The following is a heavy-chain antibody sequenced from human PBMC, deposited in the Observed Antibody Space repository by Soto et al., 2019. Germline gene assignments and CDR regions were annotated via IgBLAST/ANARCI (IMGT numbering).Heavy chain of an antibody. D-gene: IGHD2-2*01. CDR3: TKWGGYADV. V-gene: IGHV3-23*05. Sequence: EVLLLESGGGLVQPGGSLRLSCAASGFTFGTYGTTWVRQAPGRGLEWVSGIDANSGKIFYRDSVRGRFIISGENSKSTLCLQMDSLRDDDTAIYYCTKWGGYADVWGEGTTVIVSS. CDR1: GFTFGTYG. J-gene: IGHJ6*04. CDR2: IDANSGKI.